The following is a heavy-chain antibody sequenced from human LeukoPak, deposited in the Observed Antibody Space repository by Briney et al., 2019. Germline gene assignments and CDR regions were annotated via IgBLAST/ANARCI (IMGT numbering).Heavy chain of an antibody. J-gene: IGHJ6*02. Sequence: PGESLKISCKGSGYSFTSYWIGWVRQMPGKGLEWMGIIYPGDSDTRYSPSFQGQVTISADKSISTAYLQWSSLKASDTAMYYCARLPAYGSSWFYTTYYYYGMDVWGQGTTVTVSS. CDR1: GYSFTSYW. V-gene: IGHV5-51*01. CDR2: IYPGDSDT. D-gene: IGHD6-13*01. CDR3: ARLPAYGSSWFYTTYYYYGMDV.